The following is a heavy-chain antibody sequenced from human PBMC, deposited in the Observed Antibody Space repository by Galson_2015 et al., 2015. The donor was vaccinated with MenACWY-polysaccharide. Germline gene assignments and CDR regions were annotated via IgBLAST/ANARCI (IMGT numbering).Heavy chain of an antibody. Sequence: SETLSLTCPVSGGSISSSYWSWIRQPPGKGLEWIGYIYYRGSTNYNPSLKSRVTISVDTSKNQFSLKLSSVTAADPAVYYCARGGDYSNLNWFDPWGQGTLVPVSS. CDR3: ARGGDYSNLNWFDP. V-gene: IGHV4-59*01. D-gene: IGHD4-11*01. J-gene: IGHJ5*02. CDR2: IYYRGST. CDR1: GGSISSSY.